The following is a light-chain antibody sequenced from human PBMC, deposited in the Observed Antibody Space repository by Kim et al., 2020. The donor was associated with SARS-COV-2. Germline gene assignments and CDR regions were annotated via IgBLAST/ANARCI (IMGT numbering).Light chain of an antibody. CDR1: QSVSSSF. J-gene: IGKJ2*01. CDR3: QQYASSPVYT. CDR2: GAS. Sequence: PGERATLSCRASQSVSSSFLAWYQQKPGQAPRLLIYGASSRAAGIPDRFSGSGSGTDFTLSISRLEPEDFAVYFCQQYASSPVYTFGPGTKL. V-gene: IGKV3-20*01.